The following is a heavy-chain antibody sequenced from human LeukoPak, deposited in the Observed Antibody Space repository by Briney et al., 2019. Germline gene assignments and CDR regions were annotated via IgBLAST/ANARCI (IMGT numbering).Heavy chain of an antibody. CDR2: IKSNSGGI. CDR1: GYTLTDHH. J-gene: IGHJ4*02. CDR3: AKDLPAADPIRYNWNWKVFDY. D-gene: IGHD1-7*01. V-gene: IGHV1-2*02. Sequence: ASVKVSCKASGYTLTDHHIHWLRQAPGQGLEWMGWIKSNSGGIKYAQEFQGRVTMTRDASSSTAYMELSSLRSDDTAVYYCAKDLPAADPIRYNWNWKVFDYWGQGTLVTVSS.